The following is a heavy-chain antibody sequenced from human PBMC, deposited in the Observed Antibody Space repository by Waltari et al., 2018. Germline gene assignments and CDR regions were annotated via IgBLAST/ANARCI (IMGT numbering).Heavy chain of an antibody. Sequence: QVQLVQSGPAVNPPGASVKISCKASGYHFVTYGISWVRQAPGQGLEWLGWVSGYNGDRSYAQKFQGRITMTTDTSTSTAYMELWSLKSDDTAVYYCARRRGEWFDPWGQGTPVTVSS. CDR3: ARRRGEWFDP. V-gene: IGHV1-18*01. CDR2: VSGYNGDR. CDR1: GYHFVTYG. J-gene: IGHJ5*02.